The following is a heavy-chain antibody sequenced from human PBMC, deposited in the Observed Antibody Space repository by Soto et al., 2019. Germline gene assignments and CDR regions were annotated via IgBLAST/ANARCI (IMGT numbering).Heavy chain of an antibody. J-gene: IGHJ3*02. Sequence: GGSLRLSCAASGFTFSSYGMHWVRQAPGKGLEWVAVIWYDGSNKYYADSVKGRFTISRDNSKNTLYLQMNSLRAEDTAVYYCAKETPYRSSPDAFNIWGQGTMVTVSS. CDR2: IWYDGSNK. D-gene: IGHD6-13*01. V-gene: IGHV3-33*06. CDR3: AKETPYRSSPDAFNI. CDR1: GFTFSSYG.